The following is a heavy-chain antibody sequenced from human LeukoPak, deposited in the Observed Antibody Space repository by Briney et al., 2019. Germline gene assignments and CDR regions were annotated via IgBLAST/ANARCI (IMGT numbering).Heavy chain of an antibody. CDR2: IHLNGIT. CDR1: GDSITSYAW. Sequence: PSETLSLTCSVSGDSITSYAWWSWVRQPPGKGLEWIGEIHLNGITNYNPSLKSRVTMSIDKSKNQLSLNLSSVTAADTAVYYCARVISSAWRQNDLWGQGTLVTASS. J-gene: IGHJ5*02. D-gene: IGHD3-22*01. V-gene: IGHV4-4*02. CDR3: ARVISSAWRQNDL.